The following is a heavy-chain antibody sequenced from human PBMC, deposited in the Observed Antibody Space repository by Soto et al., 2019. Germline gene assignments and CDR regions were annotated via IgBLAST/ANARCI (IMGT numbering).Heavy chain of an antibody. CDR2: ISYDGSNK. V-gene: IGHV3-30*18. J-gene: IGHJ4*02. CDR3: AKEWELSHYFDY. D-gene: IGHD1-26*01. CDR1: GFSFSSYG. Sequence: XVCLRLSCAACGFSFSSYGMHWVRQAPGKGLEWVAVISYDGSNKYYADSVKGRFTISRDNSKNTLYLQVNSLRAEDTAVYYCAKEWELSHYFDYWGQGTLVTVS.